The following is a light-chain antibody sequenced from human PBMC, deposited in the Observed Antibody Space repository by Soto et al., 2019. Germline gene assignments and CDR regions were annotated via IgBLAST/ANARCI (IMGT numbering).Light chain of an antibody. V-gene: IGKV3-20*01. Sequence: EIVLTQSPGTLSLSPGERATLSCRASQTVRTNYLAWFQHKPGQAPRLLIYGASSRATGIPDRFSGSGSGQDFTLTINRLEPEDFAVYFCQQYSDSPLTFGGGTKVEIK. CDR1: QTVRTNY. J-gene: IGKJ4*01. CDR3: QQYSDSPLT. CDR2: GAS.